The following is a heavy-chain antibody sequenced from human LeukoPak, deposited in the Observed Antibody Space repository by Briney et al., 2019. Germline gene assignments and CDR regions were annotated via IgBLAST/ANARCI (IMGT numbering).Heavy chain of an antibody. Sequence: ASVKVSCKASGYTFTSYGISWVRQAPGQGLEWMGWISAYNGNTNYAQKLQGRVTMTTDTSTSIAYMELSTLRSEDTAVYYCARDRVFGSGLPAYYYGMDVWGQGTTVTVSS. D-gene: IGHD6-19*01. CDR3: ARDRVFGSGLPAYYYGMDV. J-gene: IGHJ6*02. CDR2: ISAYNGNT. V-gene: IGHV1-18*01. CDR1: GYTFTSYG.